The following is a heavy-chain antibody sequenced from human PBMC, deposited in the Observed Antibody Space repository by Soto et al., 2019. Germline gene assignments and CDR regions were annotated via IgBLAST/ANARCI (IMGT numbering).Heavy chain of an antibody. D-gene: IGHD3-16*01. Sequence: QVQLVQSGAEVKKPGSSLKVSCETSGGTSTIYTISWVRQAPGQGLQWMGRIVPTLRLTNYAQEFQGRLTITADTSTITAHMELSSLTSEDAAVYYCTTEKYGAGRVGVYYWGQGTLVTVSS. J-gene: IGHJ4*02. V-gene: IGHV1-69*02. CDR1: GGTSTIYT. CDR2: IVPTLRLT. CDR3: TTEKYGAGRVGVYY.